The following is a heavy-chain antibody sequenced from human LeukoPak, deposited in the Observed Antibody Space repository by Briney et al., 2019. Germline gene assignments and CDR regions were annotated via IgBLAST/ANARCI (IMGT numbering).Heavy chain of an antibody. CDR1: GFTFSSYS. J-gene: IGHJ4*02. V-gene: IGHV3-48*01. CDR2: ISSSSSTI. CDR3: ATGVTCAY. D-gene: IGHD3-10*01. Sequence: GGSLRLSCAASGFTFSSYSMNWVRQAPGKGLEWVSYISSSSSTIYYADPVKGRFTISRDNAMNSVYLQMNSLRAEDTAVYYCATGVTCAYWGQGTLVTVSS.